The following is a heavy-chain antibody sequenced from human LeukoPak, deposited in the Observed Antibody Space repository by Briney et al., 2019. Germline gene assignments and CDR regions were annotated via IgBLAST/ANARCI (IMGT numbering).Heavy chain of an antibody. V-gene: IGHV3-11*01. D-gene: IGHD1-26*01. J-gene: IGHJ4*02. CDR2: ISSSGTTI. CDR1: GFTFSDYY. CDR3: ARDYRSTFDY. Sequence: GGSLRLSCAASGFTFSDYYMSWIRQAPGKGLEWVSYISSSGTTISYTDSVKGRFTISRDNAKNSLYLQMNSLRAEDTAVYYCARDYRSTFDYWGQGTLVTVSS.